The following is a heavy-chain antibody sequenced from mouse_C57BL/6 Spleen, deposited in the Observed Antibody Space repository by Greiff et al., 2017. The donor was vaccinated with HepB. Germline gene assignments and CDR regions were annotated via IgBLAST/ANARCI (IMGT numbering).Heavy chain of an antibody. D-gene: IGHD2-5*01. Sequence: VQLQQSGPELVKPGASVKISCKASGYAFSSSWMNWVKQRPGKGLEWIGRIYPGDGDTNYNGQFKGKATLTADKSSSTAYMQLSSLTSEDSAVYFCARSEAYYSNYDYAMDYWGQGTSVTVSS. CDR2: IYPGDGDT. V-gene: IGHV1-82*01. CDR1: GYAFSSSW. J-gene: IGHJ4*01. CDR3: ARSEAYYSNYDYAMDY.